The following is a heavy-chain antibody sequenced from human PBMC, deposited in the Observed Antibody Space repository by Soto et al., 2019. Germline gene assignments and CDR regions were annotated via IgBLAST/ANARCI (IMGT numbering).Heavy chain of an antibody. Sequence: SETLSLTCSVSGGSVSNKAYYWSWIRQPPGKRLEWIGYVYYSGTTNYNPSLKSRVTISVDLSKNRFSLRLSSVTTADTALYYCARTTAVPNTLRSRYFFDYWGQGTLVTVSS. V-gene: IGHV4-61*08. D-gene: IGHD4-17*01. CDR2: VYYSGTT. J-gene: IGHJ4*02. CDR3: ARTTAVPNTLRSRYFFDY. CDR1: GGSVSNKAYY.